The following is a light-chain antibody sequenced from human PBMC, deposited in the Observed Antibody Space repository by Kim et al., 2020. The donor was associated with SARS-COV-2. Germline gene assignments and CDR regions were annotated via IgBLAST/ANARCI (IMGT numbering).Light chain of an antibody. CDR1: QSISSW. CDR3: QQYNSYSYT. V-gene: IGKV1-5*01. J-gene: IGKJ2*01. Sequence: DIQMTQSPSTLSASVGDRVTITCRASQSISSWLAWYQQKPGKAPKLLIYDASSLESGVPSRFSGSGSGTEFILTISSLQPDDFATYYCQQYNSYSYTFGQGTKLEI. CDR2: DAS.